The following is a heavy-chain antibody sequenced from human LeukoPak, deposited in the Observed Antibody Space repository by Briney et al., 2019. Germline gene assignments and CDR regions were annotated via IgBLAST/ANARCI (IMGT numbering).Heavy chain of an antibody. D-gene: IGHD3-22*01. CDR3: ARDVKFYYDSSGYYRGFDY. CDR2: IYYSGST. V-gene: IGHV4-59*01. J-gene: IGHJ4*02. CDR1: GGSISSYY. Sequence: KPSETLSLTCTVSGGSISSYYWGWIRQPPGKGLEWIGYIYYSGSTNYNPSLKSRVTISVDTSKNQFSLKLRSVTAADTAVYYCARDVKFYYDSSGYYRGFDYWGQGTLVTVSS.